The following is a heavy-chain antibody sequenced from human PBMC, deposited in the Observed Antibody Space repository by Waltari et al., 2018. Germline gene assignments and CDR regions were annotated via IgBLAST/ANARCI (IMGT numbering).Heavy chain of an antibody. J-gene: IGHJ4*02. CDR1: GDSVSSNSAA. Sequence: QVQLQQSDPGLVKPSQTLSLTCAISGDSVSSNSAACNWIRQSPSRGLEWLGRPYYRLNWSNDYAVSVISRLTINPDTSQNQFSLQLKYVTPEDTAVYYCARGLDSSGYYGWGQGTLVTVCS. CDR3: ARGLDSSGYYG. CDR2: PYYRLNWSN. D-gene: IGHD3-22*01. V-gene: IGHV6-1*01.